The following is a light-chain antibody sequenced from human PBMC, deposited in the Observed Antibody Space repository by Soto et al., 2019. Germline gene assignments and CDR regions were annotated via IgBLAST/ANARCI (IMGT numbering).Light chain of an antibody. CDR2: AAS. CDR1: QGIRNY. CDR3: QQYSSVPV. J-gene: IGKJ3*01. V-gene: IGKV1-27*01. Sequence: DIQMTQSPTSLSASVGDRVTITCRASQGIRNYVAWYQQIPGKAPKLLIYAASTLQSGVPSRFSGSGSGTDFTLTINGLQPDDVATYSCQQYSSVPVFGPGTKVEIK.